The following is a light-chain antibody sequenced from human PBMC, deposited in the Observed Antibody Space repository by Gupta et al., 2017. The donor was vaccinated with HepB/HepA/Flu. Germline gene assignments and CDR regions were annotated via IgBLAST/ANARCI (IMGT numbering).Light chain of an antibody. CDR2: DAS. CDR1: RGIFRY. V-gene: IGKV1-33*01. CDR3: QHCHNIPFS. J-gene: IGKJ4*01. Sequence: DIQLTQSPSSLSASVGDRVTITCQASRGIFRYLNWYQQKPGKAPKLLIYDASTVETGVPSRFSGSGSGTDFTFTISSLQPEDFGTYYCQHCHNIPFSFGGGTKVEI.